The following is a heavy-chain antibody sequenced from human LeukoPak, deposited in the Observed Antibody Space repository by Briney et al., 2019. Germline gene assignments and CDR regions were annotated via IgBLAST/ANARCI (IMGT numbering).Heavy chain of an antibody. CDR2: INPNSGGT. V-gene: IGHV1-2*02. Sequence: ASVKVSCKASGYTFTGYYMHWVRQAPGQGLEWMGWINPNSGGTNYAQKFQGRFTMTRGTSISTAYMEVSRLRSDDTAVYYCARDGDAAAGYFDYWGQGTLVTVSS. CDR3: ARDGDAAAGYFDY. D-gene: IGHD6-13*01. CDR1: GYTFTGYY. J-gene: IGHJ4*02.